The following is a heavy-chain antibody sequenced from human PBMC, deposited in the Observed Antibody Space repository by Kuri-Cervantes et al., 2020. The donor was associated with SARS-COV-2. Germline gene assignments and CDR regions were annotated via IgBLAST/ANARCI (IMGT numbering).Heavy chain of an antibody. V-gene: IGHV3-11*04. D-gene: IGHD1-1*01. CDR2: ISSSGSTI. J-gene: IGHJ4*02. CDR3: VRDGDHWNFDY. Sequence: GGSLRLSCAASGFTFSDFYMYWIRQAPGKGLEWVSYISSSGSTIYYADSVKGRFTLSRDNAKNMLFLQMNSLRAEDTAVYYCVRDGDHWNFDYWGQGTLVTVSS. CDR1: GFTFSDFY.